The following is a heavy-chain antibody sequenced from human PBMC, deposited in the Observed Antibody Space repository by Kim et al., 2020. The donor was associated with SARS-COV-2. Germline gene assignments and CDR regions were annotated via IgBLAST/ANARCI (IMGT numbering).Heavy chain of an antibody. Sequence: GGSLRLSCTASRFTFSDYWMNWVRQAPGKGLEWVANIKEDGSQIYYGDSVKGRFTISRDNAKNSLYLQMNSLRAEDTAVYYCATKATLGTLSDAFDIWGQGTMVIVSS. CDR1: RFTFSDYW. CDR3: ATKATLGTLSDAFDI. D-gene: IGHD1-1*01. J-gene: IGHJ3*02. V-gene: IGHV3-7*03. CDR2: IKEDGSQI.